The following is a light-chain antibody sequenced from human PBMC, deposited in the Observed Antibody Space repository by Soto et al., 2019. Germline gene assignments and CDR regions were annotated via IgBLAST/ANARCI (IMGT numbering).Light chain of an antibody. CDR1: QTISTY. V-gene: IGKV1-39*01. Sequence: DIQMTQSPSSLSASVGDRVTITCRASQTISTYLNWYPQKPGKAPRLLIYDASSLLSAVPSRFSGSGSGTDFTLTIASLPPEDFSTYYCPRSDSTPYTFGQGTKVEI. CDR3: PRSDSTPYT. CDR2: DAS. J-gene: IGKJ2*01.